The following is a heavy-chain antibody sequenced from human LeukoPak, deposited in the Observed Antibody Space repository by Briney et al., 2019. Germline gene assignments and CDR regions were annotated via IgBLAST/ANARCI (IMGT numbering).Heavy chain of an antibody. CDR1: GFHFSSYP. V-gene: IGHV3-23*01. D-gene: IGHD3-16*01. CDR2: IRGSGGST. J-gene: IGHJ6*02. Sequence: PGGSLRLSCSASGFHFSSYPMSWVRQAPGKGLEWVSAIRGSGGSTYYADSVKGRFAISRDNSKNTLYLQMNSLRAEDTAVYYCAKALGYDYVWGSELPYYYYGMDVWGQGTTVTVSS. CDR3: AKALGYDYVWGSELPYYYYGMDV.